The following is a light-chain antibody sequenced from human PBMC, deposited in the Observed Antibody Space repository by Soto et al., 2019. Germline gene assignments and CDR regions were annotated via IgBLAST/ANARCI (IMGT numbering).Light chain of an antibody. CDR3: QSYGSSLSGYVL. CDR2: GNS. CDR1: SSNIGAGYD. Sequence: QSVLTQPHSVSGAPGQRVTISCTGSSSNIGAGYDVHWYQQLPGTAPKLLIYGNSNRPSGVPDRFSGSKSGTSASLAITALQAEDEADYYCQSYGSSLSGYVLFGGGTKLTVL. V-gene: IGLV1-40*01. J-gene: IGLJ2*01.